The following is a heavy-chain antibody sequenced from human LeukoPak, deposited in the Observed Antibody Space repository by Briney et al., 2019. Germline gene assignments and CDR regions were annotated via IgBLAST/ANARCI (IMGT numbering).Heavy chain of an antibody. D-gene: IGHD3-22*01. Sequence: GGSLRLSCAASGFTFSSYSMNWVRQAPGKGLEWVSSISSSSSYIYYADSVKGRFTISRDNAKNSLYLQMNSLRAEDTAVYYCAREGRDSSGYYRGWGQGTLVTVSS. CDR3: AREGRDSSGYYRG. CDR2: ISSSSSYI. V-gene: IGHV3-21*01. CDR1: GFTFSSYS. J-gene: IGHJ4*02.